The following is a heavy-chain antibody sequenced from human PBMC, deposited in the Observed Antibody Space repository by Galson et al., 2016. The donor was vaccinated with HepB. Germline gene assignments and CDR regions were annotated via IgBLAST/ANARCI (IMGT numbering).Heavy chain of an antibody. V-gene: IGHV1-18*01. Sequence: SVKVSCKASGYTFTDYAMSWVRQAPGQGLEWMGWISAYNGNTNYAQKLQGRVTMTTDTSTSTVYMELRSLRSDDTAVYYCARDLPDYFDYWGQGTLVTVSS. CDR3: ARDLPDYFDY. CDR2: ISAYNGNT. CDR1: GYTFTDYA. J-gene: IGHJ4*02.